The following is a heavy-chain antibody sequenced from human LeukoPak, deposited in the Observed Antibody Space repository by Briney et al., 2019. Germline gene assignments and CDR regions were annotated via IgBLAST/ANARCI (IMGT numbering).Heavy chain of an antibody. CDR2: IYYSGST. V-gene: IGHV4-39*01. J-gene: IGHJ4*02. D-gene: IGHD4-11*01. CDR1: GGSISSTSFH. CDR3: ARLLGSDSKVDY. Sequence: SETLSLTCTFSGGSISSTSFHWGWIRQPPGKGLEWIGSIYYSGSTYYNPSLKSRVTISVDTSKNQFSLKLSSVTAADTAVYYCARLLGSDSKVDYWGQGTLVTVSS.